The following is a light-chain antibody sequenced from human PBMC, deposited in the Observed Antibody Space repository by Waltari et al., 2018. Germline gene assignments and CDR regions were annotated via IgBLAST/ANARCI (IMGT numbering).Light chain of an antibody. CDR1: SSDVGGFNY. V-gene: IGLV2-14*01. CDR2: DVS. Sequence: QSALTQPASVSGSPGQSITISCTGTSSDVGGFNYVPWYQQHPGKAPKLMIYDVSKRPSGVSNRFSGSKSGNTASLTISGLQAEDESDYYCSSYTSRNTLIFGGGTKLTVL. CDR3: SSYTSRNTLI. J-gene: IGLJ2*01.